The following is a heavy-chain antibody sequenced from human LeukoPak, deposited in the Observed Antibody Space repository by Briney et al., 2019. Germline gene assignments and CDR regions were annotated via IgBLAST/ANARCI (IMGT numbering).Heavy chain of an antibody. D-gene: IGHD6-13*01. Sequence: SETLSLTCAVYGGSFSGYYWSWIRQPPGKGLEWIGEINHSGSTNYKPSLKSRVTISVDTSKNQFSLKLSSVTAADTAVYYCARLKPRAAGTDVIVRYYYYGMDAWGQGTTVTVSS. CDR3: ARLKPRAAGTDVIVRYYYYGMDA. CDR1: GGSFSGYY. CDR2: INHSGST. V-gene: IGHV4-34*01. J-gene: IGHJ6*02.